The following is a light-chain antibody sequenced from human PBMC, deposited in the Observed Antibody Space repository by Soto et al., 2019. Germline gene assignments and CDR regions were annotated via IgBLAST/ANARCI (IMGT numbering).Light chain of an antibody. J-gene: IGKJ4*02. V-gene: IGKV1-12*01. Sequence: DIQMTQSPSSVSASVGDRVTITCRASQGISKWLAWYQQKPGEAPKLLIYAASNLRSGVPSRFSGSGSGTDFTLTISSLQPEDIATYYCHQANSLFPLKFGGGTKVEIK. CDR3: HQANSLFPLK. CDR2: AAS. CDR1: QGISKW.